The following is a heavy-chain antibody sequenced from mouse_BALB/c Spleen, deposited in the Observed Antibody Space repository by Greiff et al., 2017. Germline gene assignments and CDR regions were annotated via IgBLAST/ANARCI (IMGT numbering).Heavy chain of an antibody. Sequence: DVHLVESGGGLVQPGGSRKLSCAASGFTFSSSGMHWVRQAPEKGLEWVAYISSGSSTIYYADTVKGRFTISRDNPKNTLFLQMSSLKSEDTAMYYCARDGGIYYDYDNAYWGQGTLVTVSA. CDR1: GFTFSSSG. J-gene: IGHJ3*01. D-gene: IGHD2-4*01. CDR2: ISSGSSTI. CDR3: ARDGGIYYDYDNAY. V-gene: IGHV5-17*02.